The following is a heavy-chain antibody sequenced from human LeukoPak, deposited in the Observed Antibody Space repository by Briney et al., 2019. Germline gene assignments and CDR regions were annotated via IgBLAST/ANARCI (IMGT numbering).Heavy chain of an antibody. CDR1: GGSLSSTNYF. CDR3: AREVNIVSDSDAFDV. D-gene: IGHD2/OR15-2a*01. CDR2: IDYSGSA. J-gene: IGHJ3*01. V-gene: IGHV4-30-4*01. Sequence: SQTLSLTCTVSGGSLSSTNYFWSWVRQSPGKALEWIAYIDYSGSAHYNPSLRSRSIISINTSKNQFALTMTSMTAADTAVYYCAREVNIVSDSDAFDVWGQGTMVIVSS.